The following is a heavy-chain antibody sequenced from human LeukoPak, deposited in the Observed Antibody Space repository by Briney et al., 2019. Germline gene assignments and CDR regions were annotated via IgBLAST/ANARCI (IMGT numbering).Heavy chain of an antibody. CDR2: IIPIFGTA. J-gene: IGHJ4*02. Sequence: SVKVSCKASGGTFSSYAISWVRQAPGQGLEWMGGIIPIFGTANYAQKFQGRVTITADESTSTAYMELSSLRSEDTAVYHCARVVRQLDLWALDFWGQGTLVTVSS. CDR1: GGTFSSYA. V-gene: IGHV1-69*13. D-gene: IGHD6-6*01. CDR3: ARVVRQLDLWALDF.